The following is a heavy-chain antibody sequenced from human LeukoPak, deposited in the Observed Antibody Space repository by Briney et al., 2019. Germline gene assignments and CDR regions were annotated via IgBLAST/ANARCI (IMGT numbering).Heavy chain of an antibody. J-gene: IGHJ5*02. Sequence: SETLSLTCAVSGGSISSGGYSWGWVRQPPGRGVEWIGYIYHSGSTYYNPSLKSRVTISVDRSKNQFSLKLSSVTAADTAVYYCARARITMVRGVAADWFDPWGQGTLVTVSS. CDR3: ARARITMVRGVAADWFDP. V-gene: IGHV4-30-2*01. CDR2: IYHSGST. D-gene: IGHD3-10*01. CDR1: GGSISSGGYS.